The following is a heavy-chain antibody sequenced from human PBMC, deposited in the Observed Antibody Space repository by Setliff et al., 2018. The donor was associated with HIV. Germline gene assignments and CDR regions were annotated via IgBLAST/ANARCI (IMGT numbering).Heavy chain of an antibody. Sequence: SETLSLTCTVSGGSISIYYWSWIRQPPGKGLEWIGYIYYSGSTNYNSSLKSRVSISVDTSKNPFSLKLNSVTVADTAVYFCARSLPGYGDYYFDYWGQGTRVTVSS. CDR1: GGSISIYY. J-gene: IGHJ4*02. V-gene: IGHV4-59*08. D-gene: IGHD4-17*01. CDR2: IYYSGST. CDR3: ARSLPGYGDYYFDY.